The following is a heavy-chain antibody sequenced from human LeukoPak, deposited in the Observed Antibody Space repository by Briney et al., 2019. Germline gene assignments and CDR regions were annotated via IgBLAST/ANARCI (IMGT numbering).Heavy chain of an antibody. Sequence: PSQTLSLTYAVSGGSISSADFYWSWIRQHPGKGLEWIGFIYYSGSAYYNPSLKSRVSISIDTSKNQFSLTLNSVTAADTAVYYCARGSDFFDYWGQGTLVTVSS. CDR2: IYYSGSA. CDR3: ARGSDFFDY. J-gene: IGHJ4*02. CDR1: GGSISSADFY. V-gene: IGHV4-31*11.